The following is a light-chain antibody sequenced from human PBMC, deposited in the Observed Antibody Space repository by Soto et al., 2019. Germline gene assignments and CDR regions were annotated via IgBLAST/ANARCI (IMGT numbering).Light chain of an antibody. V-gene: IGKV1-5*03. CDR3: QHYLNDPLT. Sequence: DIQMTQSPSTLSASVGDRVTITCRASQSVSSWLAWYQQKPGKAPKLLIYKASTLESGVPSRFSGSGSGTEFILTISSLHPDDLATYYCQHYLNDPLTFGGGTKVEIK. CDR2: KAS. CDR1: QSVSSW. J-gene: IGKJ4*01.